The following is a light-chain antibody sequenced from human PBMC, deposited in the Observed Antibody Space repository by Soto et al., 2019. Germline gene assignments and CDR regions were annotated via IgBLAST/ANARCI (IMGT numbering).Light chain of an antibody. CDR2: AAS. V-gene: IGKV1-17*01. J-gene: IGKJ4*01. CDR3: LQHNSYPLT. CDR1: XXXXVX. Sequence: DIQMTQSPSSLSAXXGXXXXIXXXXXXXXXVXLGWYQQKPGKAPKRLIYAASSLQSGVPSRFSGSGSGTEFTLTISSLQPEDFATXYCLQHNSYPLTFGGGTKVEIK.